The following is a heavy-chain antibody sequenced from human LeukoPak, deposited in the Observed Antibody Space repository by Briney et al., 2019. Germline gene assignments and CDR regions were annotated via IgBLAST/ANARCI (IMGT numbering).Heavy chain of an antibody. CDR3: ARDLGGYGYYGMDV. D-gene: IGHD3-22*01. Sequence: PGGSLRLSCAASGFTFSTYAVSWVRQAPGKGLEWVAVLLHDGSEKYYADSVKGRFTISRDTSKNMVYLQMNSLRAEETAVYYCARDLGGYGYYGMDVWGQGTTVTVSS. CDR2: LLHDGSEK. CDR1: GFTFSTYA. V-gene: IGHV3-30-3*01. J-gene: IGHJ6*02.